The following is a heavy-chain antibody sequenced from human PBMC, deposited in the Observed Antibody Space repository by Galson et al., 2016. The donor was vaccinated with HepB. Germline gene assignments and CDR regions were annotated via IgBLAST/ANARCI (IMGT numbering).Heavy chain of an antibody. CDR1: GLNFTDAW. V-gene: IGHV3-15*01. D-gene: IGHD3-3*02. Sequence: LRLSCAASGLNFTDAWMTWVRQAPGKGLEWVARIKSTADGVTADHATPVKGRFTIPRDDSKNTVFLNMNSLKTEDSVLYYCTPDWKNSKFGYNGFDPWGPGTLVVVSS. CDR2: IKSTADGVTA. CDR3: TPDWKNSKFGYNGFDP. J-gene: IGHJ5*02.